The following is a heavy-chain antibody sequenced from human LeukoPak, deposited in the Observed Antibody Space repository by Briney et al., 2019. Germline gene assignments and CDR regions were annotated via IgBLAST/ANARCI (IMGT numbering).Heavy chain of an antibody. CDR1: GGSISSCY. Sequence: PSETLSLTCTVSGGSISSCYWSWIRQPPGKGLEWIGYIYYSGSTNYNPSLKSRVTISVDTSKNQFSLKLSSVTAADTAVYYCARKVAGTLYNWFDPWGQGTLVTVSS. CDR2: IYYSGST. V-gene: IGHV4-59*01. CDR3: ARKVAGTLYNWFDP. J-gene: IGHJ5*02. D-gene: IGHD6-19*01.